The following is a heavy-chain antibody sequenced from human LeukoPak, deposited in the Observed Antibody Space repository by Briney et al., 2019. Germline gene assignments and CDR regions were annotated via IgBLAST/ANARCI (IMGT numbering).Heavy chain of an antibody. CDR2: ISAYNGNT. J-gene: IGHJ4*02. Sequence: ASVKVSCKASGYTFTSYGISWVRQAPGQGLEWMGWISAYNGNTNYAQKLQGRVTMTTDTSTSTAYIELRSLRSDDTAVYYCARSYSGYDRIFDYWGQGTLVTVSS. D-gene: IGHD5-12*01. CDR3: ARSYSGYDRIFDY. V-gene: IGHV1-18*01. CDR1: GYTFTSYG.